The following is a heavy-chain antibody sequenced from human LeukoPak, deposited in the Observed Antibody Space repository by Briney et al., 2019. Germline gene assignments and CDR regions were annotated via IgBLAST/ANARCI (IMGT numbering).Heavy chain of an antibody. D-gene: IGHD3-16*02. Sequence: PGGSLRLSCAASGFVFNNFGMTCVRQAPGKGRVWVSRINSDGSSTSYADSVKGRFTISRDNAKNTLYLQMNSLRGEDTAVYYCARVPRLSNWFDPWGEGTLVTVSS. CDR3: ARVPRLSNWFDP. CDR1: GFVFNNFG. J-gene: IGHJ5*02. V-gene: IGHV3-74*01. CDR2: INSDGSST.